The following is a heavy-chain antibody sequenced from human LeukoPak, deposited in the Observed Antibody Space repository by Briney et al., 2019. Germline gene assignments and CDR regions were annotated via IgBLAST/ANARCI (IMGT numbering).Heavy chain of an antibody. CDR3: TRDPFTAMVSRDAFDI. J-gene: IGHJ3*02. Sequence: PGGSLRLSCTASGFTFGDYAVSWFRQAPGKGLEWVGFIRSKAYGGTTEYAASVKGRFTISRDDSKSIAYLQMNSLKTEDTAVYYCTRDPFTAMVSRDAFDIWGQGTMVTVSS. D-gene: IGHD5-18*01. CDR2: IRSKAYGGTT. CDR1: GFTFGDYA. V-gene: IGHV3-49*03.